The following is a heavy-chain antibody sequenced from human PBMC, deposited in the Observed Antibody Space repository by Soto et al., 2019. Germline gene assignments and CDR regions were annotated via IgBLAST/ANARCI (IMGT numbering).Heavy chain of an antibody. CDR2: ISTYTGNT. Sequence: GASVKVSCEASGYTFTNYDINWVRQAPGQGLEWMGWISTYTGNTNYAQKLQGRVTMTTDTSTSTAYMELRSLRSDDTAVYYCARGYYYGSGRPTPGGMDVWG. CDR1: GYTFTNYD. D-gene: IGHD3-10*01. J-gene: IGHJ6*02. V-gene: IGHV1-18*01. CDR3: ARGYYYGSGRPTPGGMDV.